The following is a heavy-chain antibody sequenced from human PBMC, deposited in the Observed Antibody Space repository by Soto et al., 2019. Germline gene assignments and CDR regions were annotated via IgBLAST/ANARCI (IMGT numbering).Heavy chain of an antibody. Sequence: QVQLVQSGAEVKKPGASVKVSCKASGYTFTSYDVNWVRQATGQGLEWMGWMNPNSGNTGYAQKFQGRVTMTRNTSLTTAYMELSSLRSEDTAVYSCARGWNTVMVSHYWGPANLVTVSS. J-gene: IGHJ4*02. CDR1: GYTFTSYD. D-gene: IGHD5-18*01. CDR3: ARGWNTVMVSHY. CDR2: MNPNSGNT. V-gene: IGHV1-8*01.